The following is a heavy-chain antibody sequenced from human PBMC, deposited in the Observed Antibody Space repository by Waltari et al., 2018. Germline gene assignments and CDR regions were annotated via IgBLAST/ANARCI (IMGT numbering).Heavy chain of an antibody. J-gene: IGHJ4*02. CDR1: GYTFTDYH. Sequence: QVQLVQSGAEVKKTGASVKVSCEASGYTFTDYHMHWVRQAPGQGLEWMGRINPHSGDTNYAKKFQGRVTMTRDTSIRTAYMELSRLRSDDTAVYYCARFPATTTAIWGQGTLVTVSS. CDR3: ARFPATTTAI. CDR2: INPHSGDT. V-gene: IGHV1-2*06.